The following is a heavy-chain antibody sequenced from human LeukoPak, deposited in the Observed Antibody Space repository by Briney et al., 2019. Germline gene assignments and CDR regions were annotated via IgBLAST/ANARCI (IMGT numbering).Heavy chain of an antibody. J-gene: IGHJ3*02. CDR2: ISSSGSTI. D-gene: IGHD2-15*01. CDR3: ARDNTLDSYCSGGSCFKNAFDI. Sequence: GSLRLSCAASGFTFSSYEMNWVRQAPGKGLEWVSYISSSGSTIYYADSVKGRFTISRDNAKNSLYLQMNSLRAEDTAVYYCARDNTLDSYCSGGSCFKNAFDIWGQGTMVTVSS. V-gene: IGHV3-48*03. CDR1: GFTFSSYE.